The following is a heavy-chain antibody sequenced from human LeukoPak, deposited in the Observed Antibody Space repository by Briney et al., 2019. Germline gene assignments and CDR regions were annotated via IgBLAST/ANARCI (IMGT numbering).Heavy chain of an antibody. Sequence: GRSLRLSCEASGFTFSSYAMHWVRQAPDQGLEWMAGISYDGSYKYYADSVKGRVSISRDNSKNTVYLQMSSLRAEDTAVYYCASNMYYYDTSGEYLPSYWGQGTLVTVSS. CDR1: GFTFSSYA. J-gene: IGHJ4*02. D-gene: IGHD3-22*01. CDR3: ASNMYYYDTSGEYLPSY. CDR2: ISYDGSYK. V-gene: IGHV3-30*15.